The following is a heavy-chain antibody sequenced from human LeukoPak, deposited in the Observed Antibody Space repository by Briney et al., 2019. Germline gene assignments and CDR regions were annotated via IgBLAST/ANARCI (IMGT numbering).Heavy chain of an antibody. CDR1: GFTFSSYG. CDR3: AKDKGSSCWYPDY. D-gene: IGHD6-19*01. J-gene: IGHJ4*02. CDR2: ISYDGSNT. Sequence: PGRSLRLSCAAFGFTFSSYGMHWVRRAPGKGLEWVAVISYDGSNTYYTDSVKGRFTISRDNSKNTLYLKMNSLRAEDTAVYYCAKDKGSSCWYPDYWGQGTLVTVSS. V-gene: IGHV3-30*18.